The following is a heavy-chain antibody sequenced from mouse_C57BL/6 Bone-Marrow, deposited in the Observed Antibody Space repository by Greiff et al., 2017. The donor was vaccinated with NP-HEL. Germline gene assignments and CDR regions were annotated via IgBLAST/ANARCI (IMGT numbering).Heavy chain of an antibody. Sequence: DVMLVESGGGLVQPGGSLKLSCAASGFTFSDYYMYWVRQTPEKRLEWVAYISNGGGSTYYPDTVKGRFTLSRDNAKNTLYLQMSRLKSEDTAMYYCARQADYDKGGAWFAYWGQGTLVTVSA. J-gene: IGHJ3*01. V-gene: IGHV5-12*01. CDR2: ISNGGGST. D-gene: IGHD2-4*01. CDR3: ARQADYDKGGAWFAY. CDR1: GFTFSDYY.